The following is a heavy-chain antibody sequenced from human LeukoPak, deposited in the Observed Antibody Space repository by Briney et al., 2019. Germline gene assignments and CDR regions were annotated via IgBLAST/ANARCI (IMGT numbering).Heavy chain of an antibody. D-gene: IGHD1-26*01. J-gene: IGHJ4*02. CDR1: GGSFSNYL. CDR3: ARRPRNSGSYDGPPGLDY. Sequence: SETLSLTCAVYGGSFSNYLWSWIRQSPGKGLEWIGEINHSGSTNYNPSLKSRVTISVDTSKNQFSLKLSSVTAADTAVYYCARRPRNSGSYDGPPGLDYWGQGTLVTVSS. V-gene: IGHV4-34*01. CDR2: INHSGST.